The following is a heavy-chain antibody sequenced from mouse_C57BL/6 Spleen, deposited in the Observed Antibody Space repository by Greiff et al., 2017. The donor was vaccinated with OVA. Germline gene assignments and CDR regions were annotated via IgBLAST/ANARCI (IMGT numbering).Heavy chain of an antibody. CDR1: GYSITSGYY. D-gene: IGHD6-2*01. J-gene: IGHJ4*01. V-gene: IGHV3-6*01. CDR3: ARKVSYAMDY. CDR2: ISYDGSN. Sequence: ESGPGLVKPSQSLSLTCSVPGYSITSGYYWNWIRQFPGNKLEWMGYISYDGSNNYNPSLKNRISITRDTSKNQFFLKLNSVTTEDTATYYCARKVSYAMDYWGQGTSVTVSS.